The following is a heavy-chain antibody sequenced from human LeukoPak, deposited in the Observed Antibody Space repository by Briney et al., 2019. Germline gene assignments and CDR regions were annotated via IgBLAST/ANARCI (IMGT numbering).Heavy chain of an antibody. J-gene: IGHJ6*03. D-gene: IGHD2-2*01. CDR3: ARPPAAIEDYYYYYMDV. CDR1: GYTFTGYY. V-gene: IGHV1-2*02. CDR2: INPNSGGT. Sequence: ASVKVSCKASGYTFTGYYMHWVRQAPGQGLEWMGWINPNSGGTNYAQKFQGRVTMTRDTSISTAYMELSRLRSDDTAVYYCARPPAAIEDYYYYYMDVWGKGTTVTASS.